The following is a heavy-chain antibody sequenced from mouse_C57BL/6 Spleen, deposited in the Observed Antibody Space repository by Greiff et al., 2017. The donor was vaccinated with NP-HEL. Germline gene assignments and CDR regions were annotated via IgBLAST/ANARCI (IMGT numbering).Heavy chain of an antibody. V-gene: IGHV1-59*01. Sequence: VQLQQPGAELVRPGTSVKLSCKASGYTFTSYWMHWVKQRPGQGLEWIGVIDPSDSYTNYNQKFKGKATLTVDTSSSTAYMQLSSLTSEDSAVYYCARDNDYDGGGYYAMDYWGQGTSVTVSS. CDR2: IDPSDSYT. J-gene: IGHJ4*01. CDR1: GYTFTSYW. CDR3: ARDNDYDGGGYYAMDY. D-gene: IGHD2-4*01.